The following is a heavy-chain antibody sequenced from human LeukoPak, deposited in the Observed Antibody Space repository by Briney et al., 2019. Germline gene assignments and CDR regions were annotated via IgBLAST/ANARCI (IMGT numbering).Heavy chain of an antibody. J-gene: IGHJ4*02. CDR3: ARGGYSSSSWFSY. Sequence: GGSLRLSCAASGFTFSSYSMNWVRQAPGKGLEWVSSISSSSSYIYYADSVKDRFTISRDNAKNSLYLQMNSLRAEDTAVYYCARGGYSSSSWFSYWGQGTLVTVSS. V-gene: IGHV3-21*01. CDR1: GFTFSSYS. D-gene: IGHD6-6*01. CDR2: ISSSSSYI.